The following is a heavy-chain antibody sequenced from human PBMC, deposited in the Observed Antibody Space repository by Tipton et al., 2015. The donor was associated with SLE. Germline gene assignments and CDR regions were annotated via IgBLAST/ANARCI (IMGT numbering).Heavy chain of an antibody. J-gene: IGHJ6*02. D-gene: IGHD3-9*01. Sequence: TLSLTCTVSGASISSFYWTWIRQPAGKGLGWIGRGYATGTTNYNPSLKSRVTMSIDTSNNQSSLKLISVAAADTAVYYCARGSPGRSEGHYKDYHYGIDVWGQGTTVTVSS. V-gene: IGHV4-4*07. CDR2: GYATGTT. CDR1: GASISSFY. CDR3: ARGSPGRSEGHYKDYHYGIDV.